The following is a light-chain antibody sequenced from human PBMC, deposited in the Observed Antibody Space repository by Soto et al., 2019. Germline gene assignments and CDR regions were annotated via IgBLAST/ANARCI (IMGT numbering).Light chain of an antibody. CDR1: QSISSN. V-gene: IGKV3-15*01. J-gene: IGKJ3*01. CDR2: GAS. Sequence: EIVMTQSPATLSVSPGERATLSCRASQSISSNLAWYQQKPGQAPRLLIYGASTRATGIPATFSGSGSGTYFTLTISSLQSEDFAFYYCQQYNNWPFTFGPGTKVHIK. CDR3: QQYNNWPFT.